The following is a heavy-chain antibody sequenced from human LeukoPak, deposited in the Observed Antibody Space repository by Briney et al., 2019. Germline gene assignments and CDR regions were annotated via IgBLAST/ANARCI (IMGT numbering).Heavy chain of an antibody. CDR1: GGSISSYY. CDR3: ATTIDYGSGSYFFDY. Sequence: SETLSLTCTVSGGSISSYYWSWIRQPPGKGLEWIGYIYYSGSTNYNPSLKSRVTISVDTSKNQFFLKLSSVTAADTAVYYCATTIDYGSGSYFFDYWGQGTLVTVSS. D-gene: IGHD3-10*01. J-gene: IGHJ4*02. CDR2: IYYSGST. V-gene: IGHV4-59*01.